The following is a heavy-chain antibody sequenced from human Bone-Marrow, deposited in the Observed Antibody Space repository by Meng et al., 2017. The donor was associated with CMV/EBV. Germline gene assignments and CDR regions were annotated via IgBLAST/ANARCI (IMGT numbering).Heavy chain of an antibody. CDR2: IYYSGST. CDR3: AGSTAKWELLNWFDP. Sequence: GSLRLSCTVSGGSVSSGSYYWSWIRQPPGKGLEWIGYIYYSGSTNYNPSLKSRVTISVDTSKNQFSLKLSSVTAADTAVYYCAGSTAKWELLNWFDPWGQGTLVTVSS. J-gene: IGHJ5*02. D-gene: IGHD1-26*01. V-gene: IGHV4-61*01. CDR1: GGSVSSGSYY.